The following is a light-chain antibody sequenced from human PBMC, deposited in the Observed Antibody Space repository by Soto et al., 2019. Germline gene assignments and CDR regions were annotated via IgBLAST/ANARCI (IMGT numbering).Light chain of an antibody. Sequence: QSVLTQPPSVSGAPGQRVTISCTGSSSNIGAGYDVHWYQQLPGTAPKLLIYGNSNRPSGVPDRFSGSKSGTSASLAITGLQAEDEADYYGQSYDGSLSGVVGTGTKLTVL. V-gene: IGLV1-40*01. CDR2: GNS. CDR1: SSNIGAGYD. CDR3: QSYDGSLSGV. J-gene: IGLJ1*01.